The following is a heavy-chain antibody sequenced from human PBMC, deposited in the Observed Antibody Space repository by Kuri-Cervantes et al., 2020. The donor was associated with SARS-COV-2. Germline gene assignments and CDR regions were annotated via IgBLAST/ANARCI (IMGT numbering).Heavy chain of an antibody. CDR2: IRPVFGAP. CDR1: RGTFNTHI. V-gene: IGHV1-69*13. Sequence: SVKVSCKASRGTFNTHIINWLRQAPGQGLEWMGGIRPVFGAPYYAQKFQGRVTIAADESTSTVHMELGSLNSEDTAIYYCARETGDRKMGIDPWGQGTLVTISS. D-gene: IGHD2-21*01. CDR3: ARETGDRKMGIDP. J-gene: IGHJ5*02.